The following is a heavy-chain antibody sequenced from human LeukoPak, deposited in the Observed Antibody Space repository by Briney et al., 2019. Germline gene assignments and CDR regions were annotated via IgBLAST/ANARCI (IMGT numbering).Heavy chain of an antibody. J-gene: IGHJ4*02. CDR3: AKEGAYSSSGFDY. CDR2: ISWNSGSI. Sequence: GRSLRLSCAASGFTFDDYAMHWVRQAPGKGLEWVSGISWNSGSIGYADSVKGRFTISRDNAKNSLYLQMNSLRAEDMALYYCAKEGAYSSSGFDYWGQGTLVTVSS. CDR1: GFTFDDYA. D-gene: IGHD6-6*01. V-gene: IGHV3-9*03.